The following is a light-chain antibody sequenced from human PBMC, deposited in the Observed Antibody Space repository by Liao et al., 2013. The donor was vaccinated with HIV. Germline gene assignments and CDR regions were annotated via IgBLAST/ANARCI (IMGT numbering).Light chain of an antibody. CDR1: NIGGKS. Sequence: SYELTQPPSVSVAPGETARITCGGNNIGGKSVHWYQQRPGQAPVLVISYNSDRPSGIPERFSGSNSGNTATLTISRVEAGDEADYYCQVWDSSSDHLVFGGGTKLTVL. J-gene: IGLJ2*01. V-gene: IGLV3-21*04. CDR2: YNS. CDR3: QVWDSSSDHLV.